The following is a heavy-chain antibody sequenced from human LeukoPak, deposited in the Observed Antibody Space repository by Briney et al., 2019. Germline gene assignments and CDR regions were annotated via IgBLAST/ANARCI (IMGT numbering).Heavy chain of an antibody. CDR3: ANSLGYYYGSGSYSDYFDY. Sequence: GGSLRLSCAASGFTFSSYGMSWVRQAPGKGLEWVSAISGSGGSTYYADSVKGRFTISRDNSKNTLYLQMNSLRAEDTAVYYCANSLGYYYGSGSYSDYFDYWGQGTLVTISS. CDR2: ISGSGGST. J-gene: IGHJ4*02. CDR1: GFTFSSYG. D-gene: IGHD3-10*01. V-gene: IGHV3-23*01.